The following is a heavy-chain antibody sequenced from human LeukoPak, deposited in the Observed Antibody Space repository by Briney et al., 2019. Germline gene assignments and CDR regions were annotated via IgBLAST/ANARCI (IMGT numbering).Heavy chain of an antibody. J-gene: IGHJ4*02. CDR1: GFTFSSYA. D-gene: IGHD6-19*01. CDR2: ISVSGGST. CDR3: ARVKGAVAGHFDY. Sequence: GGSLRLSCAASGFTFSSYAMSWVRQAPGKGLEWVSAISVSGGSTYYADSVKGRFTISRDNSKNTLSLQMNSLRAEDTAVYYCARVKGAVAGHFDYWGQGNVVTVSS. V-gene: IGHV3-23*01.